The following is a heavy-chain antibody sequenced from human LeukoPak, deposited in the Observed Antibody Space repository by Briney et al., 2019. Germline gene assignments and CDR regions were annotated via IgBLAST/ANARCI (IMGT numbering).Heavy chain of an antibody. Sequence: PSETLSLTCTVSGGSISSGDYYWSWIRQPPGKGLEWIGYIYYSGSTYYNPSLKSRVTISVDTSKNQFSLKLSPVTAADTAVYYCARDYLHCSSTSCYPNYYYYMDVWGKGTTVTVSS. V-gene: IGHV4-30-4*08. J-gene: IGHJ6*03. CDR2: IYYSGST. CDR3: ARDYLHCSSTSCYPNYYYYMDV. D-gene: IGHD2-2*01. CDR1: GGSISSGDYY.